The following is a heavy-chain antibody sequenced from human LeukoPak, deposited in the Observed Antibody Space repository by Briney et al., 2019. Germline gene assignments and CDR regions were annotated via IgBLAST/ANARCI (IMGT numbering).Heavy chain of an antibody. D-gene: IGHD5-12*01. Sequence: GASVKVSCKASGYTFTGYYMHWVRQAPGQGLEWMGWINPNSGGTNYAQKFQGRVTMTRDTSISTAYMELSRLRSDDTAVYYCARDVERDWLRLPYFDYWGQGTLVTVSS. CDR1: GYTFTGYY. CDR2: INPNSGGT. J-gene: IGHJ4*02. CDR3: ARDVERDWLRLPYFDY. V-gene: IGHV1-2*02.